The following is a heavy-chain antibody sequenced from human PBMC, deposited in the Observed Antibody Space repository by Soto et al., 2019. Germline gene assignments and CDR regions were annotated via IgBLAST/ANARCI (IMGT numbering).Heavy chain of an antibody. CDR2: IIPIFGTA. V-gene: IGHV1-69*13. Sequence: GAPVKVSCKASGGTFSSYAISWVRQAPGQGLEWMGGIIPIFGTANYAQKFQGRVTITADESTSTAYMELSSLRSEDTAVYYCANIEIAARHLWAAEYWGQGTLVTVSS. CDR3: ANIEIAARHLWAAEY. D-gene: IGHD6-6*01. J-gene: IGHJ4*02. CDR1: GGTFSSYA.